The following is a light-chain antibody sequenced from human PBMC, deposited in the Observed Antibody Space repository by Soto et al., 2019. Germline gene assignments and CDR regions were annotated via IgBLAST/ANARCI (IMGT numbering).Light chain of an antibody. J-gene: IGKJ2*01. V-gene: IGKV3-20*01. CDR1: QSGSSNN. CDR2: GAS. CDR3: QQYGSSPHT. Sequence: EIVLTQSPGTLSLSGGERATLSCRASQSGSSNNLAWYQQKPGQAPRLLIYGASSRATGIPDRFSGSGSGTVFTLTINRLEPEDFAVYYCQQYGSSPHTFGQGTKLEIK.